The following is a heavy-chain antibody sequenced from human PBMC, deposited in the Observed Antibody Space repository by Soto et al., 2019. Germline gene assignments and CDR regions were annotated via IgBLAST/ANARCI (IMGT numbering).Heavy chain of an antibody. D-gene: IGHD2-8*01. CDR2: IYTSGST. CDR1: GGSISSYY. CDR3: AREGWESRPPTLEYCTNGVCSDWFDP. V-gene: IGHV4-4*07. J-gene: IGHJ5*02. Sequence: QVQLQESGPGLVKPSETLSLTCTVSGGSISSYYWSWIRQPAGKGLEWIGRIYTSGSTNYNPSLKSRVTMSVDTSKNQFSLKLSSVTAADTAVYYCAREGWESRPPTLEYCTNGVCSDWFDPWGQGTLVTVSS.